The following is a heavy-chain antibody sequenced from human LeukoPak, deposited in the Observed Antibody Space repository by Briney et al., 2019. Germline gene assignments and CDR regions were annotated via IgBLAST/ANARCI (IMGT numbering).Heavy chain of an antibody. Sequence: GGSLRLSCAASGFTFSSYAMSWVRQAPGKGLEWVSAISGSGGSTYYADSVKGLFTISRDNSKNTLYLQMNSLRAEDTAVYYCAKVEDDFHYYYGMDVWGQGTTVTVSS. CDR1: GFTFSSYA. J-gene: IGHJ6*02. V-gene: IGHV3-23*01. CDR3: AKVEDDFHYYYGMDV. D-gene: IGHD3-3*01. CDR2: ISGSGGST.